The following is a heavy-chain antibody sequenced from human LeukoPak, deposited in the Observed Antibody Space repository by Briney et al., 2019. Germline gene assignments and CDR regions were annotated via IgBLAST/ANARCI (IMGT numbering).Heavy chain of an antibody. CDR3: AREELWLLGWFDP. Sequence: SETLSLTCTVSVGSISSTSYYWNWIRQPAGKGLEWIGRIYTSGSTNYNPSLKSRVTISLDTSKNQFSLKLTSVTAADTAVYYCAREELWLLGWFDPWGQGTLVTVSS. J-gene: IGHJ5*02. D-gene: IGHD3-16*01. CDR1: VGSISSTSYY. V-gene: IGHV4-61*02. CDR2: IYTSGST.